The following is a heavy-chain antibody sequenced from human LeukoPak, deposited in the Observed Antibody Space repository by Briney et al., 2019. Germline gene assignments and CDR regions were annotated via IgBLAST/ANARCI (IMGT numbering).Heavy chain of an antibody. CDR1: GFTVSSNY. D-gene: IGHD3-3*01. CDR3: ARAYYDFWSGYYFDY. CDR2: IYSGGST. Sequence: GGSLRLSCAASGFTVSSNYMSWVRQAPGKGLEWVSVIYSGGSTYYADSVKGRFTISRDNSKNTLYPQMNSLRAEDTAVYYCARAYYDFWSGYYFDYWGQGTLVTVSS. V-gene: IGHV3-66*01. J-gene: IGHJ4*02.